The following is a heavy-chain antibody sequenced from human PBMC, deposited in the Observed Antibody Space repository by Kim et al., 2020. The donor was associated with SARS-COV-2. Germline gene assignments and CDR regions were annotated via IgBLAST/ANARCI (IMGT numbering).Heavy chain of an antibody. CDR3: AKGLRWNYGMDV. J-gene: IGHJ6*02. Sequence: GGSLRLSCAASGFTFSSYGMHWVRQAPGKGLEWVAVISYDGSNKYYADSVKGRFTISRDNSKNTLYLQMNSLRAEDTAVYYCAKGLRWNYGMDVWGQGTTVTVSS. CDR2: ISYDGSNK. D-gene: IGHD2-15*01. CDR1: GFTFSSYG. V-gene: IGHV3-30*18.